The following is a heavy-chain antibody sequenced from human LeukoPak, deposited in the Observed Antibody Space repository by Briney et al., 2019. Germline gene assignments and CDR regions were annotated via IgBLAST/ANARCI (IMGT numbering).Heavy chain of an antibody. CDR1: GFTLSSYA. CDR2: ISVSGNT. Sequence: QTGGSLRLSCAASGFTLSSYAMSWVRQGPGKGLEWVSAISVSGNTYHADSVKGRFTISRDSSKNTLYLQMNSLRAEDAAVYYCAKPLRTMVRGVSDALDIWGQGTMVTVSS. V-gene: IGHV3-23*01. CDR3: AKPLRTMVRGVSDALDI. J-gene: IGHJ3*02. D-gene: IGHD3-10*01.